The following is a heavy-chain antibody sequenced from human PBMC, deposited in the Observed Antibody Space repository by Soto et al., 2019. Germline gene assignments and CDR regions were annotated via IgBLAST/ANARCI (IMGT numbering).Heavy chain of an antibody. Sequence: SETLSLTCAVSGASISGSYYYWAWLRQSPGKGPEWIGSVFYTGFTSYNPSLESRVSVSVDTSKSQFSLKLSAVTAADTAVYYCATSRKGSNWNYFDHWRQGALVTVSS. CDR2: VFYTGFT. J-gene: IGHJ4*02. D-gene: IGHD1-20*01. CDR3: ATSRKGSNWNYFDH. V-gene: IGHV4-39*01. CDR1: GASISGSYYY.